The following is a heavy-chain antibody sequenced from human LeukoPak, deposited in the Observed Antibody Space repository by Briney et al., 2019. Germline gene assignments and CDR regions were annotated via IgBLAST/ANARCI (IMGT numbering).Heavy chain of an antibody. D-gene: IGHD3-22*01. CDR3: ARGDYYDSSGYPIDY. CDR2: ISSSSTI. CDR1: GFTFSSYS. J-gene: IGHJ4*02. V-gene: IGHV3-48*04. Sequence: PGGSLRLSCAASGFTFSSYSMNWVRQAPGKGLEWVSYISSSSTIYYADSVKGRFTISRDNAKNSLYLQMNSLRAEDTAVYFCARGDYYDSSGYPIDYWGQGTLVTVSS.